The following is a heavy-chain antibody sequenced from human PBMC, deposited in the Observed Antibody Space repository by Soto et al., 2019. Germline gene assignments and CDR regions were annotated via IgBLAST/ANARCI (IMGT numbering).Heavy chain of an antibody. CDR1: GASISSSNR. J-gene: IGHJ4*02. Sequence: HVQLQESGPGLVKPSGTLSLTCAVSGASISSSNRWSWVRQPPNKGLEWIGEIYHTGSTLYNPSLNSRVTLSLDKSNIHFSMKLSSLTAANTAVYYCARGVPVINYDFVSGNQRKEEFDYWGQGTLVTVSS. CDR2: IYHTGST. CDR3: ARGVPVINYDFVSGNQRKEEFDY. V-gene: IGHV4-4*02. D-gene: IGHD3-16*01.